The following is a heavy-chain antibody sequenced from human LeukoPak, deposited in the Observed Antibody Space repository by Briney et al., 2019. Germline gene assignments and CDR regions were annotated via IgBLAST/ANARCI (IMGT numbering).Heavy chain of an antibody. CDR2: IIPIFGIA. CDR1: GGTFSSYA. D-gene: IGHD5-18*01. V-gene: IGHV1-69*04. J-gene: IGHJ4*02. Sequence: SVKVSCKVSGGTFSSYAISWVRQAPGQGLEWMGRIIPIFGIANYAQKFQGRVTITADKSTSTAYMELSSLRSEDTAVYYCARDPQPYSYGSYYFDYWGQGTLVTVSS. CDR3: ARDPQPYSYGSYYFDY.